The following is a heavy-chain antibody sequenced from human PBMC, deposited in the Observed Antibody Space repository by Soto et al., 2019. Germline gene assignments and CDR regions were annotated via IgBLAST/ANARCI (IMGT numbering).Heavy chain of an antibody. D-gene: IGHD3-22*01. CDR1: GFTFSDYC. J-gene: IGHJ4*02. CDR3: AQMSSENYYDPVFS. CDR2: ISSSGNTI. V-gene: IGHV3-11*01. Sequence: QVQLVESGGGLVKTSGSLRIACAASGFTFSDYCMSWVRQAPGKGLEWVSYISSSGNTIYYADSVKGRLTISRDNAKNSVYLQMNSLRAAATALYFCAQMSSENYYDPVFSWGQGTLVTVSS.